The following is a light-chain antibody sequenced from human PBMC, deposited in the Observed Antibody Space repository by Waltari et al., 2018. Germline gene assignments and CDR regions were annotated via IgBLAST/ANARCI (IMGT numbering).Light chain of an antibody. Sequence: QRILHDSNDKNYFDWYKKQPSQPPSRLTCCASGHASGLPNPVSGSGSGTDYTLTICSLQAEDVAVYYCQQYYRRRTFGQGTRVEVK. J-gene: IGKJ1*01. CDR1: QRILHDSNDKNY. CDR3: QQYYRRRT. CDR2: CAS. V-gene: IGKV4-1*01.